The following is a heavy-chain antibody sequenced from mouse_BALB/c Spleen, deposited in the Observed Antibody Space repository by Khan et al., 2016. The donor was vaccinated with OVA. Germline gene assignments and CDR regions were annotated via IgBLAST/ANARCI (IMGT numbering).Heavy chain of an antibody. Sequence: EVQLQESGPELMKPGTSVNISCKASGYSFTSYYIHWVKQSHGKSLEWIGYIDPFNGGSDYNQRFKGKATLTVDKSSNTAYMHLSSLTSEDSAVYYSVRGTFDYWGQGTLVTVSA. CDR2: IDPFNGGS. CDR3: VRGTFDY. D-gene: IGHD3-3*01. J-gene: IGHJ3*01. V-gene: IGHV1-31*01. CDR1: GYSFTSYY.